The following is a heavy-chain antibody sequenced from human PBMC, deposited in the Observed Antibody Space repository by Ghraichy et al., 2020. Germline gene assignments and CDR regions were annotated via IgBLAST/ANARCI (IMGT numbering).Heavy chain of an antibody. J-gene: IGHJ4*02. CDR2: MNQDGTAK. CDR3: ARALDY. Sequence: GGSLRLSCAASGFTFSSYWMTWVRQAPGKGLEWVATMNQDGTAKFYVDSVKGRFTISRDNAENSLFLHMNSIRAEDTAVYYCARALDYWGQGTLVTVSS. V-gene: IGHV3-7*03. CDR1: GFTFSSYW.